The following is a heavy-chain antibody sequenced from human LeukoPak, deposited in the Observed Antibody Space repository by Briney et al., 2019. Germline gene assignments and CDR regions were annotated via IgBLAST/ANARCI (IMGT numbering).Heavy chain of an antibody. Sequence: GESLKISCKGSGYSFTSYWIGWVRQMPGKGLEWMGIIYPGDSDTRYSPSFQGQVTISADKSISTAYLQWSSLKASDTAMYYCAIPEGGIQLWSAAFDIWGQGTMVTVSS. J-gene: IGHJ3*02. CDR1: GYSFTSYW. V-gene: IGHV5-51*01. D-gene: IGHD5-18*01. CDR2: IYPGDSDT. CDR3: AIPEGGIQLWSAAFDI.